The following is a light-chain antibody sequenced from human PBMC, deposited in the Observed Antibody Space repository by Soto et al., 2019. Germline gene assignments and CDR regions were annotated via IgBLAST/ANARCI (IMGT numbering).Light chain of an antibody. V-gene: IGLV2-11*01. Sequence: QSVLTQPRSVSGSPGQSVTISCIGTSSDVGGFNYVSWYQHHPGKAPKLKIYNVSERPSGVPDRFSGSKSGNTASLTISGLQVEDEADYYCCSYANSYPWVFGGGTKLTVL. CDR1: SSDVGGFNY. J-gene: IGLJ3*02. CDR2: NVS. CDR3: CSYANSYPWV.